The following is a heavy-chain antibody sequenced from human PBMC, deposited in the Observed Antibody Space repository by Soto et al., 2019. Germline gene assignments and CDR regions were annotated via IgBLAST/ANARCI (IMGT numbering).Heavy chain of an antibody. V-gene: IGHV4-34*01. J-gene: IGHJ5*02. CDR1: GGSFSGYY. D-gene: IGHD2-8*01. CDR2: INHSGST. Sequence: SETQSLTCAVYGGSFSGYYWSWIRQPPGKGLEWIGEINHSGSTDYNPSLKSRVTISVDTSKNQFSLKLSSVTAADTAVYYCARDRVYAKYHWFDPWGQGTLVTVSS. CDR3: ARDRVYAKYHWFDP.